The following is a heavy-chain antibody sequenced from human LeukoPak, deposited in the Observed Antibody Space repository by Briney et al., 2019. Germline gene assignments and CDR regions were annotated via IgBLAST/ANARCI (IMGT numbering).Heavy chain of an antibody. J-gene: IGHJ4*02. D-gene: IGHD6-6*01. Sequence: SETLSLTCTVSGYSISSGYYWGWIRPPPGKGLEWIGYIYYSGSTNYNPSLKSRVTISVDTSKNQFSPNLSSVTAADTAVYYCARESSSLVWGQGTLVTVSS. V-gene: IGHV4-38-2*02. CDR1: GYSISSGYY. CDR3: ARESSSLV. CDR2: IYYSGST.